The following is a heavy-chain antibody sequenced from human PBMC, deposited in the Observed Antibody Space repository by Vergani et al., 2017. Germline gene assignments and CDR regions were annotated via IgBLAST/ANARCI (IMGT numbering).Heavy chain of an antibody. CDR3: ARLSYDTTPYLQGGYDC. V-gene: IGHV3-74*01. CDR2: INSDGDST. CDR1: GFTFSNYW. D-gene: IGHD3-22*01. J-gene: IGHJ4*02. Sequence: VQLVESGGGLVQPGGSLRLSCTASGFTFSNYWMQWVRQAPGKRLMWVSRINSDGDSTSYADSVKGRFTISRDNSNNMLYLQMNSLRAEDTAVYYCARLSYDTTPYLQGGYDCWGQRTLVSVSS.